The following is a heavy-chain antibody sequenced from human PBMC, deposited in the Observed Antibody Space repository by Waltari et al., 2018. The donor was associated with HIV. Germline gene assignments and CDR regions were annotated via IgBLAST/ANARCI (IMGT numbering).Heavy chain of an antibody. J-gene: IGHJ2*01. D-gene: IGHD7-27*01. CDR2: MSPNSGNT. V-gene: IGHV1-8*01. CDR1: GYTFTSFD. Sequence: QVQLVQSGAEVKKPGALVKVSCKASGYTFTSFDISWLRQATGHGLEWMGWMSPNSGNTGYAQKFQGRITMTRDTPTGTAYMELSSLRSEDTAVYYCARGQNWGASYWYFDLWGRGTLVTVSS. CDR3: ARGQNWGASYWYFDL.